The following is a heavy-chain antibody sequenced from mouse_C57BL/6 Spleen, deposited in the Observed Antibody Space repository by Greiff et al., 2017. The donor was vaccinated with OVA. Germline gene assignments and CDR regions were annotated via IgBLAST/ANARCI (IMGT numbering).Heavy chain of an antibody. CDR2: IHPNSGST. V-gene: IGHV1-64*01. CDR3: ASYPVRAMDY. J-gene: IGHJ4*01. Sequence: QVHVKQPGAELVKPGASVKLSCKASGYTFTSYWMHWVKQRPGQGLEWIGMIHPNSGSTNYNEKFKSKATLTVDKSSSTAYMQLSSLTSEDSAVYYCASYPVRAMDYWGQGTSVTVSS. D-gene: IGHD6-1*01. CDR1: GYTFTSYW.